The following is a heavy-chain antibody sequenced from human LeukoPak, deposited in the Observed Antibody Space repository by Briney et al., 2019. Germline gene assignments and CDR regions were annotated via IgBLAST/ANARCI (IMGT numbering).Heavy chain of an antibody. D-gene: IGHD3-3*01. CDR1: GFTFTNYA. J-gene: IGHJ4*02. CDR2: ISGGGGST. CDR3: AKSTLYDFWSDYSYYFDS. Sequence: GGSLRLSCAASGFTFTNYALSWVRQAPGKGLEWVSVISGGGGSTYYADSVKGRFTISRDNDKNTLYLQMSSLRAEDTAIYYCAKSTLYDFWSDYSYYFDSWGQGTLVTVSS. V-gene: IGHV3-23*01.